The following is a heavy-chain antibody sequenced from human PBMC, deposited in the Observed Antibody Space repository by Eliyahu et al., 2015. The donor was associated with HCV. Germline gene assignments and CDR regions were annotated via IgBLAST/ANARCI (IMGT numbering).Heavy chain of an antibody. CDR1: GXXISSGGYY. CDR2: IYYSGST. Sequence: QVQLQESGPGLVKPSQTLSLTCTVSGXXISSGGYYWSWIRQHPGKGLEWIGYIYYSGSTYYNPSLKSRVTISVDTPKNQFSLKLSSVTAADTAVYYCAEVTMVRGVMAMDVWGQGTTVTVSS. J-gene: IGHJ6*02. CDR3: AEVTMVRGVMAMDV. V-gene: IGHV4-31*03. D-gene: IGHD3-10*01.